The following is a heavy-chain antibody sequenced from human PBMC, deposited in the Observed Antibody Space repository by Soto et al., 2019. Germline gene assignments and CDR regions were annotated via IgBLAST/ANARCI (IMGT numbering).Heavy chain of an antibody. Sequence: QVQLQESGPGLVKPSQTLSLACTVSGVSVNSGGYYWSWIRQHPGKGLEWIGYSSSTGGSYYNPAFKSRVTXSXDXXNNQDPVKLSSVTAADTAVYYCARAYYDFWSATTYYYGMDVWGQGTTVTVSS. CDR1: GVSVNSGGYY. J-gene: IGHJ6*02. CDR3: ARAYYDFWSATTYYYGMDV. D-gene: IGHD3-3*01. CDR2: SSSTGGS. V-gene: IGHV4-31*03.